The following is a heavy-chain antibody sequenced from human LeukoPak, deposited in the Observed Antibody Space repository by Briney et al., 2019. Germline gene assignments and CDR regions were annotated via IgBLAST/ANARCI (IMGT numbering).Heavy chain of an antibody. Sequence: GGSLRLSCAASGFSFSGSSMNWVRQAPGKGLQWVSAVSGSGAHTYYADSVKGRFTISRDNAKNSLYLQMNSLRAEDTALYHCARVVPTGVGAFDIWGQGTMVTVSS. CDR3: ARVVPTGVGAFDI. V-gene: IGHV3-21*04. J-gene: IGHJ3*02. D-gene: IGHD2-2*01. CDR2: VSGSGAHT. CDR1: GFSFSGSS.